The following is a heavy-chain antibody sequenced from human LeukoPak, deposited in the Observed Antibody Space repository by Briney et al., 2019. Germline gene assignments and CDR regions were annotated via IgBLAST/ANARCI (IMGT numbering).Heavy chain of an antibody. D-gene: IGHD3-22*01. Sequence: ASVKVSCKASGYTFTSYDINWVRQATGQGLEWMGLMNPNSGNTGYAQKFHCRVTMTRTTSISTASMELSSLRSEDTAVYYCARPASGSGYYLGFDYWGRGTMVTVSS. CDR2: MNPNSGNT. CDR1: GYTFTSYD. V-gene: IGHV1-8*01. J-gene: IGHJ4*02. CDR3: ARPASGSGYYLGFDY.